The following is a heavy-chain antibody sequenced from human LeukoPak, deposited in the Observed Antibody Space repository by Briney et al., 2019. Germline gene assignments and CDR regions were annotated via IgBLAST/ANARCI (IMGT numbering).Heavy chain of an antibody. V-gene: IGHV3-30*02. D-gene: IGHD6-19*01. CDR3: AKLGRVSVALYPFDY. CDR2: IRHDGTDK. Sequence: GGSLRLSCAASGFNFRSYGMQWVRQVPGKGLEGVAFIRHDGTDKYYADSVKGRFIISRDNSDETLYLQMSSLRVDDTAVYYCAKLGRVSVALYPFDYWGQGALVTVSS. J-gene: IGHJ4*02. CDR1: GFNFRSYG.